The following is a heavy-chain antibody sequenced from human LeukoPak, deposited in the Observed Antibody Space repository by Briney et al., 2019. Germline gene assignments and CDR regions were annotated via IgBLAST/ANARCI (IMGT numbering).Heavy chain of an antibody. CDR1: GGSISSSNW. CDR2: IYHSGST. CDR3: ARAYYDFWSGPFDY. V-gene: IGHV4-4*02. Sequence: PSETLSLTCAVSGGSISSSNWWSWVRQPPGKGLEWIGEIYHSGSTNYNPSLKSRVTISVDKSKNQFSLKLSSVTAADTAVYYCARAYYDFWSGPFDYWGQGTLVTVSS. D-gene: IGHD3-3*01. J-gene: IGHJ4*02.